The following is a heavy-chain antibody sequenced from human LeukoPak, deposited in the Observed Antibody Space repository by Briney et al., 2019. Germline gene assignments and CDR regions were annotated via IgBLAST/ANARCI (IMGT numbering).Heavy chain of an antibody. Sequence: GGSLRLSCAASGFTFSSYGMHWVHQAPGKGLEWVAVIWYDGSNKYYADSVKGRFTISRDNSKNTLYLQMNSLRAEDTAVYYCARGHTYYYGSGSSDAFDIWGQGTMVTVSS. D-gene: IGHD3-10*01. V-gene: IGHV3-33*01. J-gene: IGHJ3*02. CDR2: IWYDGSNK. CDR3: ARGHTYYYGSGSSDAFDI. CDR1: GFTFSSYG.